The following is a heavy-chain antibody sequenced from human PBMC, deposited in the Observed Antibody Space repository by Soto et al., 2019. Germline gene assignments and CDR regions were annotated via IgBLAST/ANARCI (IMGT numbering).Heavy chain of an antibody. D-gene: IGHD6-6*01. CDR3: ARAIFGSSTCLGD. Sequence: GGSLRLSCAASGFTFSSYSMNWVRQAPGKGLEWVSSISSSSSYIYYADSVKGRFTISRDNAKNSLYLQMNSLRAEDTAVYYCARAIFGSSTCLGDWGQGTLVTVSS. CDR2: ISSSSSYI. J-gene: IGHJ4*02. CDR1: GFTFSSYS. V-gene: IGHV3-21*01.